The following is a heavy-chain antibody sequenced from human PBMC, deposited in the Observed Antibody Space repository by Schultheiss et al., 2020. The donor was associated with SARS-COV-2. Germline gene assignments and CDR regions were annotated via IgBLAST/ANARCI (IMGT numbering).Heavy chain of an antibody. CDR3: AKDEDV. CDR2: ISSSSSTI. Sequence: GESLKISCAASGFTFSSYSMNWVRQAPGKGLEWVSYISSSSSTIYYADSVKGRFTISRDNAKNSLYLQMNSLRAEDTAVYYCAKDEDVWGQGTTVTVSS. V-gene: IGHV3-48*01. CDR1: GFTFSSYS. J-gene: IGHJ6*02.